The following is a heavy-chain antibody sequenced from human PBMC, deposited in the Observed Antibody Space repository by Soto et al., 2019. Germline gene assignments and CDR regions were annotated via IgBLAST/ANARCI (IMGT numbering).Heavy chain of an antibody. D-gene: IGHD3-22*01. CDR3: ARGEAVYYDSSGYYSAYYFDY. Sequence: QVQLVQSGAEVKKPGASVKVSCKASGYTFTGYYMHWVRQAPGQGLEWMGWINPNSGGTNYAQKFQGGVTMTRDTSISTAYMELSRLRSDDTAVYYCARGEAVYYDSSGYYSAYYFDYWGQGTLVTVSS. CDR1: GYTFTGYY. V-gene: IGHV1-2*02. J-gene: IGHJ4*02. CDR2: INPNSGGT.